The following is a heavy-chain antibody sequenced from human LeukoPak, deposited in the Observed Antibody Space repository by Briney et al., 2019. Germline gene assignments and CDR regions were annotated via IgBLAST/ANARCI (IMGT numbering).Heavy chain of an antibody. D-gene: IGHD3-9*01. CDR2: IYSGGST. V-gene: IGHV3-53*01. CDR3: ASVQGYYDIVNGPYYYYMDV. CDR1: GFTVRSNY. J-gene: IGHJ6*03. Sequence: GGSLRLSCAASGFTVRSNYMSWVRQAPGKGLEWVSVIYSGGSTYYADSVKGRFTISRDNSKNTLYLQMNSLRAEDTAVYYCASVQGYYDIVNGPYYYYMDVWGKGTTVTISS.